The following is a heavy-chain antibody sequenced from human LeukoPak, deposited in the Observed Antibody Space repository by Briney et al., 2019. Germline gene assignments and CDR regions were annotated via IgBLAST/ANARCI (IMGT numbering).Heavy chain of an antibody. V-gene: IGHV4-34*01. Sequence: SETLSLTCAVEGGSFRGFYWTWVRQPPGKGLEWIGEINQSGSTNYNSSIKSRVTVSLDTSKNHFSLNLGSVTAADTAVYYCARSHQVQSRGRWFDPWGQGTLVTVSS. CDR1: GGSFRGFY. CDR3: ARSHQVQSRGRWFDP. D-gene: IGHD3-10*01. CDR2: INQSGST. J-gene: IGHJ5*02.